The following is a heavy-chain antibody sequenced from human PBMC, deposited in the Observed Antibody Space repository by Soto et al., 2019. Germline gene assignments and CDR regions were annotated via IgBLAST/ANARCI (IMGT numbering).Heavy chain of an antibody. CDR2: ISSSGSTI. Sequence: QVQLVESGGGLVKPGGSLRLSCAASGFTFSDYYMSWIRQAPGKGLEWVSYISSSGSTIYYADSVKGRFTISRDNAKNSLYLQMNSLRAEDTAVYYCARDLYSYGPRGSSPFNWFDPWGQGTLVTVSS. CDR3: ARDLYSYGPRGSSPFNWFDP. J-gene: IGHJ5*02. V-gene: IGHV3-11*01. CDR1: GFTFSDYY. D-gene: IGHD5-18*01.